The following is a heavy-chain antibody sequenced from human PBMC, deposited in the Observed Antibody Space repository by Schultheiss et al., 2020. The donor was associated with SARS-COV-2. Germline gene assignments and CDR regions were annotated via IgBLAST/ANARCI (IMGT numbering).Heavy chain of an antibody. D-gene: IGHD6-13*01. CDR2: IYYSGST. J-gene: IGHJ4*02. CDR1: GGSISSYY. Sequence: SETLSLTCTVSGGSISSYYWSWIRQHPGKGLEWIGYIYYSGSTYYNPSLKSRVTISVDTSKNQFSLKLSSVTAADTAVYYCARDLAAAANEGDYWGQGTLVTVSS. V-gene: IGHV4-59*06. CDR3: ARDLAAAANEGDY.